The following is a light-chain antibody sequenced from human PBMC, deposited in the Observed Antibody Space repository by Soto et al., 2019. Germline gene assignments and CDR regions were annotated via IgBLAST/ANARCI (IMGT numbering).Light chain of an antibody. CDR1: QSVSSSY. CDR3: QQYGSSPWT. V-gene: IGKV3-20*01. Sequence: EIVLTKSPFIMSLSQGARATLSCRASQSVSSSYLAWYQQKPGQAPRLLIYGASNRATDTPDRFSGSGSGADFSLTISRLEPEDFAVYYCQQYGSSPWTFGQGTEVDIK. J-gene: IGKJ1*01. CDR2: GAS.